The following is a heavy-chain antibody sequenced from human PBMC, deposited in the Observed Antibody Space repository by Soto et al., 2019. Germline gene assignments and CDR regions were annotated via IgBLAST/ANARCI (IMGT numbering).Heavy chain of an antibody. Sequence: PSETLSLTCTVSGGSISSGDYYWSWIRQPPGKGLEWIGYIYYSGSTYYNPSLKSRVTISVDTSKNQFSLKLSSVTAADTAVYYCASANYYDSSGYYGDYWGQGTLVTVSS. V-gene: IGHV4-30-4*01. CDR3: ASANYYDSSGYYGDY. CDR2: IYYSGST. CDR1: GGSISSGDYY. D-gene: IGHD3-22*01. J-gene: IGHJ4*02.